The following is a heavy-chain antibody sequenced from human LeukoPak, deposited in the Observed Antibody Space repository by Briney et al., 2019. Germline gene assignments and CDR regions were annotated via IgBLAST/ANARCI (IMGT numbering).Heavy chain of an antibody. V-gene: IGHV1-8*01. CDR2: MNPNSGNT. CDR1: GYTFTSYD. Sequence: GASVKVSCKASGYTFTSYDINWVRQATGQGLEWMGWMNPNSGNTGYAQKFQGRVTMTRSTSISTAYMELSSLRSEDTAVYYCARVNGGGSGSYEAWFDPWGQGTLVTVSS. J-gene: IGHJ5*02. CDR3: ARVNGGGSGSYEAWFDP. D-gene: IGHD3-10*01.